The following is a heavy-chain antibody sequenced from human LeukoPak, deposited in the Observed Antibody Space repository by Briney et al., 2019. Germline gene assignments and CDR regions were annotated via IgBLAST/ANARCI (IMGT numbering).Heavy chain of an antibody. J-gene: IGHJ4*02. CDR3: ARVSGYDWESFYDY. CDR2: MNPNSGNT. CDR1: GYTFTSYD. Sequence: VASVKVSCKASGYTFTSYDINWVRQATGQGLEWMGWMNPNSGNTGYAQKFQGRVTMTRNTSISTAYMELSSLRSEDTAVYYCARVSGYDWESFYDYWGQGTLVTVSS. V-gene: IGHV1-8*01. D-gene: IGHD5-12*01.